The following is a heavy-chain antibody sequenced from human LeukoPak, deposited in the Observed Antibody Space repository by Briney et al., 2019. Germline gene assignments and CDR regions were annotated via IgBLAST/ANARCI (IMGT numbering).Heavy chain of an antibody. CDR1: GFTVSSNY. D-gene: IGHD1-1*01. Sequence: GGSLRLSCAAYGFTVSSNYMSWVRQAPGKGLEWVARIRNKVNSYTTEYAASVKGRFTISRDDSKNSLYLQMNSLRTEDTAVYYCARSPTGKGPFDIWGQGTMVTVSS. CDR3: ARSPTGKGPFDI. CDR2: IRNKVNSYTT. J-gene: IGHJ3*02. V-gene: IGHV3-72*01.